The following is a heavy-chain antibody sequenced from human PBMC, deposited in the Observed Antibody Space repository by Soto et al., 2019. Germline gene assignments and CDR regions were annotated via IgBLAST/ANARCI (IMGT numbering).Heavy chain of an antibody. CDR3: ARGRYYYDSSGYYYFDY. D-gene: IGHD3-22*01. CDR2: INHSGST. J-gene: IGHJ4*02. Sequence: SETLSLTCAVYGGSFSGYYWSWIRQPPGKGLEWIGEINHSGSTNYNPSLKSRVTISVDTSKNQFSLKLSSVTAADAAVYYCARGRYYYDSSGYYYFDYWGQGTLVTVSS. V-gene: IGHV4-34*01. CDR1: GGSFSGYY.